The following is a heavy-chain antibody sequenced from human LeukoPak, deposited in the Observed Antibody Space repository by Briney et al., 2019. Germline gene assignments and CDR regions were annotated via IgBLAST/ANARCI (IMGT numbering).Heavy chain of an antibody. Sequence: ASVRVSCKASGHTFTDYYMHWVRQAPGQGLEWMGWINPNSGGTNYAQKFQGRVTMTRDTSISTAYMELSRLRSDDTAVYYCARAPRRNSSFDYWGQGTLVTVSS. D-gene: IGHD6-19*01. CDR2: INPNSGGT. CDR3: ARAPRRNSSFDY. CDR1: GHTFTDYY. V-gene: IGHV1-2*02. J-gene: IGHJ4*02.